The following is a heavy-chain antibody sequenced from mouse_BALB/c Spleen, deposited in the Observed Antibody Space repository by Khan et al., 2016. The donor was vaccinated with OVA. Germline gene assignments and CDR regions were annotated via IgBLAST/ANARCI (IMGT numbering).Heavy chain of an antibody. Sequence: EVQLVESGPGLVKPSQSLPLTCTVTGYSITSEYTWNWIRQFPGNKLEWMGFISYSGNTRYNPSLKSRISITRDTSKNQFFLQLNSVTSEDTATYYCARKDYYDYDPFPCWGQGTLVTVSA. J-gene: IGHJ3*01. V-gene: IGHV3-2*02. D-gene: IGHD2-4*01. CDR3: ARKDYYDYDPFPC. CDR1: GYSITSEYT. CDR2: ISYSGNT.